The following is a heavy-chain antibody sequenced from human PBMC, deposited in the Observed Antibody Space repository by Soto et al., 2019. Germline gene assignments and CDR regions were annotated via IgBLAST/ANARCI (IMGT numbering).Heavy chain of an antibody. CDR1: GFTFSTYS. CDR3: ARDLLTTQYYYYGMDV. V-gene: IGHV3-21*01. D-gene: IGHD4-17*01. J-gene: IGHJ6*01. Sequence: GGSLRLSCAASGFTFSTYSMNWVRQAPGKGLEKVSSISKSSDYIYYAHSVKGRFIISRDNAKNSLYLQMNSLRAEDTAVYYCARDLLTTQYYYYGMDVWGRGTTVTVST. CDR2: ISKSSDYI.